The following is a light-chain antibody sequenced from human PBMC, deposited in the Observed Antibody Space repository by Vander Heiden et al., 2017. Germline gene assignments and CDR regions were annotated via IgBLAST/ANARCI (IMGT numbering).Light chain of an antibody. CDR2: DDS. Sequence: SYVLTQPPSVSVAPGQTARITCGGTKLGSKSVHWYHRKPVQAPVLVVYDDSDRPSGIPERFSGSNSGNTATLTISRVEAGNEADYYCQVWDSSSDHPEFGGGTKLTVL. J-gene: IGLJ3*02. CDR1: KLGSKS. V-gene: IGLV3-21*02. CDR3: QVWDSSSDHPE.